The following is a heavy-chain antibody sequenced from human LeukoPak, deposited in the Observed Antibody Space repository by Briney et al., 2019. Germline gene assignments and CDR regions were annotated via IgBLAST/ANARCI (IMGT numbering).Heavy chain of an antibody. V-gene: IGHV3-74*01. J-gene: IGHJ4*02. CDR1: GFTFNKYW. D-gene: IGHD3-22*01. Sequence: GGSLRLSCAASGFTFNKYWMHWVRQAPGKGLVWVSRINGDGTITSYADSVKGGFTISRDNAKNTLYLQMSSLRAEDTAVYYCATGNYYDSRGYYTFGHWGQGTLVTVPS. CDR3: ATGNYYDSRGYYTFGH. CDR2: INGDGTIT.